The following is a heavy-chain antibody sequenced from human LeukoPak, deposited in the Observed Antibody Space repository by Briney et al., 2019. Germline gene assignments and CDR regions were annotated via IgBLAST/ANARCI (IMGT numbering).Heavy chain of an antibody. Sequence: PGGSLRLSCAASGFSFSTSAMSWVRQAPGKGLEWVSAISGSGGSTYYADSVKGRFSISRDNSKNTLYLQMNSLRAEDTAVYYCARDGASFDYWGQGTLVTVSS. D-gene: IGHD3-16*01. V-gene: IGHV3-23*01. CDR1: GFSFSTSA. CDR2: ISGSGGST. CDR3: ARDGASFDY. J-gene: IGHJ4*02.